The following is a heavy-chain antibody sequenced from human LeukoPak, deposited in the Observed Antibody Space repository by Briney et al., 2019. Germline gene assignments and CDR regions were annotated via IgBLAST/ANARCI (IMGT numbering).Heavy chain of an antibody. D-gene: IGHD3-10*01. Sequence: GGSLRLSCAASGFDFSSYSMNWVRQAPGKGLEWVSSISSSSSYIYYADSVMGRFTISRDNAKNSLYLQMNSLRAEDTAVYYCARDHLYGSGSYYHDYWGQGTLVTVSS. J-gene: IGHJ4*02. CDR1: GFDFSSYS. CDR2: ISSSSSYI. CDR3: ARDHLYGSGSYYHDY. V-gene: IGHV3-21*01.